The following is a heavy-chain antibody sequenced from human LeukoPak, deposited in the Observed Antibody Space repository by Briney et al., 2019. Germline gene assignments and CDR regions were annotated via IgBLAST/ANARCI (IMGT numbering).Heavy chain of an antibody. CDR2: INPSGGST. D-gene: IGHD3-3*01. V-gene: IGHV1-46*01. Sequence: ASVKVSCKASGYTFTSYYMHWVRQAPGQGLEWMGIINPSGGSTSYAQKFQGRVTITRDTSASTAYMELSSLRSEDTAVYYCARVPSGYYLAAVGYYFDYWGQGTLVTVSS. CDR1: GYTFTSYY. CDR3: ARVPSGYYLAAVGYYFDY. J-gene: IGHJ4*02.